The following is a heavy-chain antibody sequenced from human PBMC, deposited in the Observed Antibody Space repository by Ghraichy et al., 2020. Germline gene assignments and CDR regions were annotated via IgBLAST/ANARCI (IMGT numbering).Heavy chain of an antibody. Sequence: GSLSLTCTVSGGSISTRNYYWAWIRQPPGKGLEWIGSIYYSGSTYYNPSLKSRVTMSVDTSKNQFSLKLNSVTAADTAVYYCASKPISSNSWYYFDYWGQVTLVTVSS. CDR3: ASKPISSNSWYYFDY. V-gene: IGHV4-39*01. CDR1: GGSISTRNYY. CDR2: IYYSGST. J-gene: IGHJ4*02. D-gene: IGHD6-13*01.